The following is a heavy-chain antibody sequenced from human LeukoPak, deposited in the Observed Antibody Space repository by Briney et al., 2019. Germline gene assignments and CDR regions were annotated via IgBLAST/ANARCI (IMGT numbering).Heavy chain of an antibody. D-gene: IGHD3-16*01. J-gene: IGHJ5*02. V-gene: IGHV4-30-2*01. CDR1: GGSISSGGYS. Sequence: NPSQTLSLTCAVSGGSISSGGYSWSWIRQPPGKGLEWIGYIYHSGSTYYNPSLKSRVTISVDRSKNQFSLKLSSVTAADTAVYYCARMINWFDPWGQGTLVTVSS. CDR2: IYHSGST. CDR3: ARMINWFDP.